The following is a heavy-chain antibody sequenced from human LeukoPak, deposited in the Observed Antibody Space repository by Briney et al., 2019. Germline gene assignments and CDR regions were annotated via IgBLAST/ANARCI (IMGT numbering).Heavy chain of an antibody. CDR2: ISGSGGST. J-gene: IGHJ4*02. CDR3: AKDYAPTAAGRSYYFDY. Sequence: GGSLRLSCAASGFTFSSYAMSWVRQAPGKELEWVSAISGSGGSTYYADSVKGRFTISRDNSKNTLYLQMNSLRAEDTAVYYCAKDYAPTAAGRSYYFDYWGQGTLVTVSS. D-gene: IGHD6-13*01. V-gene: IGHV3-23*01. CDR1: GFTFSSYA.